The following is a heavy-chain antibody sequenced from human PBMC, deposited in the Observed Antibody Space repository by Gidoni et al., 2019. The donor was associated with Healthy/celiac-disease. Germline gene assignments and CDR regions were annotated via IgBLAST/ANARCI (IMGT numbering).Heavy chain of an antibody. CDR2: INHSGST. CDR1: GGSFSGYY. J-gene: IGHJ6*02. D-gene: IGHD3-3*01. V-gene: IGHV4-34*01. Sequence: QVQLQQWGAGLVTPSETLSLTCAVHGGSFSGYYWSWIRQPPGKGLEWIWEINHSGSTNYNPSLKSRVTRSVDTSKNQFSLKLSSGTAADTAVYYCARVGYDFWSGYPGMAGMDVWGQGTTVTVSS. CDR3: ARVGYDFWSGYPGMAGMDV.